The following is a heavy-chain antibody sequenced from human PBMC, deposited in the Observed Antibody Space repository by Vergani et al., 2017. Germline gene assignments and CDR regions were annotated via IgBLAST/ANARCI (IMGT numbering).Heavy chain of an antibody. J-gene: IGHJ5*02. Sequence: QVQLVQSGAEVKKPGASVNVSCKASGYTFTSYAMHWVRQAPGQRLEWMGWINAGNGNTKYSQKVQGRVPITRDTSASPAYMELSSLRSEDTAVYYCARTLSSSDNWFDPGGQGSLVTVSS. V-gene: IGHV1-3*01. D-gene: IGHD6-6*01. CDR3: ARTLSSSDNWFDP. CDR2: INAGNGNT. CDR1: GYTFTSYA.